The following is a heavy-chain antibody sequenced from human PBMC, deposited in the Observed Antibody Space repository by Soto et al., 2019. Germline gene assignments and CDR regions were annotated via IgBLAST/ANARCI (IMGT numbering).Heavy chain of an antibody. CDR3: ASGQGDYDFDY. CDR1: GGSISSSY. J-gene: IGHJ4*02. Sequence: QVQLQESGPGLVKPSETLSLTCNVSGGSISSSYWSWIRQPPGKGLEWIGYIYYSGSTNYNPSLKSRVTISIDTSKNQFSLKLSSVTAADTAVYYCASGQGDYDFDYWGQGTLVTVSS. V-gene: IGHV4-59*01. D-gene: IGHD3-3*01. CDR2: IYYSGST.